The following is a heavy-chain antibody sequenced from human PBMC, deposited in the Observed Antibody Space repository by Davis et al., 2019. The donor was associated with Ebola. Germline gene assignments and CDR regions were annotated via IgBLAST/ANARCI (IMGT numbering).Heavy chain of an antibody. CDR1: GFTFSSYG. Sequence: GGSLRLSCAASGFTFSSYGMHWVRQAPGKGLEWVAVISYDGSNKYYADSVKGRFTISRDNSKNTLYLQMSSLRAEDTAVYYCVKGNTIAYYYGMDVWGQGTTVTVSS. V-gene: IGHV3-30*18. CDR3: VKGNTIAYYYGMDV. D-gene: IGHD2-21*01. J-gene: IGHJ6*02. CDR2: ISYDGSNK.